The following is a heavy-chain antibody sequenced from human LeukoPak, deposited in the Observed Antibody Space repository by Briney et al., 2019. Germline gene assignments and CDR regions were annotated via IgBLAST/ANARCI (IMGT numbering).Heavy chain of an antibody. CDR2: INPNSGGT. V-gene: IGHV1-2*02. J-gene: IGHJ4*02. D-gene: IGHD3-10*01. Sequence: GASVKVSCKASGYTFTSYAMNWVRQAPGQGLEWMGWINPNSGGTNYAQKFQGRVTMTRDTSISTAYMELSRLRSDDTAVYYCARMGTMVRGAGSFDYWGQGTLVTVSS. CDR1: GYTFTSYA. CDR3: ARMGTMVRGAGSFDY.